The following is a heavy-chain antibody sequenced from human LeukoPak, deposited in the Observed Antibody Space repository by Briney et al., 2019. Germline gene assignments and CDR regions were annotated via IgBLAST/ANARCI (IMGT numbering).Heavy chain of an antibody. Sequence: GASVKVSCKASGGTFSSYAISWARQAPGQGLEWMGGIIPIFGTANYAQKFQGRVTITADESTSTAYMELSSLRSEDTAVYYCARGITVVRGVIKGGMDVWGQGTTVTVSS. D-gene: IGHD3-10*01. CDR3: ARGITVVRGVIKGGMDV. CDR2: IIPIFGTA. V-gene: IGHV1-69*13. J-gene: IGHJ6*02. CDR1: GGTFSSYA.